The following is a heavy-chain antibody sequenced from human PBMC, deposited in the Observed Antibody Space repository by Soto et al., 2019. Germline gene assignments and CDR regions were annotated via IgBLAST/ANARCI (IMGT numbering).Heavy chain of an antibody. CDR3: ARDLIDSSGSLGDY. CDR2: VNAGNGNT. Sequence: ASVKVSCKASGYTFTSYAMHWVRQAPGQRLEWMGWVNAGNGNTKYSQKFQGRVTITRDTSASTAYMELSSLRSEDTAVYYCARDLIDSSGSLGDYWGQGTLVTVSS. D-gene: IGHD3-22*01. CDR1: GYTFTSYA. J-gene: IGHJ4*02. V-gene: IGHV1-3*01.